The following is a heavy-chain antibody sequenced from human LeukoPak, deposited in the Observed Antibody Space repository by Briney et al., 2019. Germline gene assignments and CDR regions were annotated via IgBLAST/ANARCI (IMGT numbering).Heavy chain of an antibody. CDR2: IGTVGDT. V-gene: IGHV3-13*04. J-gene: IGHJ4*02. CDR1: GFTFSGYD. Sequence: TGGSLRLSCAASGFTFSGYDFHWVRQATGRGLEWVSAIGTVGDTHYLDSVKGRFTISRENAKNSLYLQMNSLRAEDTAVYYCAKAAARVLQLGRGSYFDYWGQGALVTVSS. D-gene: IGHD5-18*01. CDR3: AKAAARVLQLGRGSYFDY.